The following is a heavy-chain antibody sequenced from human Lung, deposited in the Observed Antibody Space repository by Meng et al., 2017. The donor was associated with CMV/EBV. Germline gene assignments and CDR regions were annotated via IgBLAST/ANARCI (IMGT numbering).Heavy chain of an antibody. V-gene: IGHV3-33*06. D-gene: IGHD3-10*01. Sequence: SLKISCAASGFTFSSYGMHWVRQAPGKGLEWVAVIWYDGSDKYYADSVKGRFTISRDNSKNTLYLQMNSLRAEDTAVYYCAKGDYYGSGRSIDYWGQGTLVTVSS. CDR2: IWYDGSDK. J-gene: IGHJ4*02. CDR1: GFTFSSYG. CDR3: AKGDYYGSGRSIDY.